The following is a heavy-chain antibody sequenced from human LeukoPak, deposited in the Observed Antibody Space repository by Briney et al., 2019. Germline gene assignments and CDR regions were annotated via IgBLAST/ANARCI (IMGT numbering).Heavy chain of an antibody. D-gene: IGHD5-24*01. Sequence: GGSLRLSCAASGFTFSDYYMSWIRQAPGKGLEWVANIKQDGSKKSYVDSVKGRFTISRDNAKNSLYLQMNSLRAEDTAIYYCTRVGYIDEGIDYWGQGTLVTVSS. CDR1: GFTFSDYY. CDR2: IKQDGSKK. CDR3: TRVGYIDEGIDY. V-gene: IGHV3-7*04. J-gene: IGHJ4*02.